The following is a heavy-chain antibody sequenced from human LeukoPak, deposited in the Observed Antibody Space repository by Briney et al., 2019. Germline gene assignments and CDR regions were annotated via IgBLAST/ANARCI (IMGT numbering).Heavy chain of an antibody. V-gene: IGHV3-53*01. Sequence: LPEGSLRLSCAASGFTVSNNYMNWVRQAPGKGLEWVSVIYSGGSTHYADSVMGRFTISRDNSKNTVYLQMNSLRVEDTAVYYCARGSSGLSMDVWGKGTTVTVSS. J-gene: IGHJ6*03. CDR2: IYSGGST. CDR3: ARGSSGLSMDV. D-gene: IGHD1-1*01. CDR1: GFTVSNNY.